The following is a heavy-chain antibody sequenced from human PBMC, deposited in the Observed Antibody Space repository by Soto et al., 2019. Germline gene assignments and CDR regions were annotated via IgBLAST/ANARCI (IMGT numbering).Heavy chain of an antibody. CDR1: GYTFSNYD. CDR3: ANVSRKGSAIDFDY. D-gene: IGHD3-10*01. J-gene: IGHJ4*02. V-gene: IGHV1-8*01. CDR2: VNPNNGDT. Sequence: QVQLVQSGAELKKPGASVKVSCKASGYTFSNYDMNWVRQATGQGPEWIGWVNPNNGDTGYAQKFQGRVTLTTDIXTXXXXLALXSLRSEDTAIHYCANVSRKGSAIDFDYWGQGTLITVSS.